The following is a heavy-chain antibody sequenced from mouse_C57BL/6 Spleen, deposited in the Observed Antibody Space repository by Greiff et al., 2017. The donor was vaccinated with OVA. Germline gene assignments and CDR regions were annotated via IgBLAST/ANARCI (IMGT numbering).Heavy chain of an antibody. CDR3: TTEIYYGNYGYAMDY. V-gene: IGHV14-1*01. CDR1: GFNIKDYY. J-gene: IGHJ4*01. Sequence: VQLQQSGAELVRPGASVKLSCTASGFNIKDYYMHWVKQRPEQGLEWIGRIDPEDGDTEYAPQFQGKATMTADTSSNTAYLQLSSLTSEDTAVYYCTTEIYYGNYGYAMDYWGQGTSVTVSS. CDR2: IDPEDGDT. D-gene: IGHD2-1*01.